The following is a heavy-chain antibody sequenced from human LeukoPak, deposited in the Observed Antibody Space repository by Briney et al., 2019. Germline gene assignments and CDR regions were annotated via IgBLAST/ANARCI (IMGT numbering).Heavy chain of an antibody. CDR1: GFTFSSYA. D-gene: IGHD3-22*01. Sequence: PGGSLRLSCAASGFTFSSYAMSWVRQAPGKGLEWVSAISGSGGSTYYADSVKGRFTISRDNSKNTLYLQMNSLRAEDTAVYYCAKDPSPLTMIVVVPPSFDYWGQGTLVTVSS. J-gene: IGHJ4*02. CDR3: AKDPSPLTMIVVVPPSFDY. CDR2: ISGSGGST. V-gene: IGHV3-23*01.